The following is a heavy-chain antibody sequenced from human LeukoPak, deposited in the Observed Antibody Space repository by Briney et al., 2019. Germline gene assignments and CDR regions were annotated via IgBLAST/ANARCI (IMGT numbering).Heavy chain of an antibody. V-gene: IGHV4-4*09. D-gene: IGHD3-10*01. CDR1: GGSISSYY. J-gene: IGHJ4*02. Sequence: SETLSLTCTVSGGSISSYYWSWIRQPPGKGLEWIGFIYASGGTNHNPSLKSRVTISADTSKSQFSLKLSSVTAADTAVYYCARHDLQQLWLGEWGQGTLVSVSS. CDR2: IYASGGT. CDR3: ARHDLQQLWLGE.